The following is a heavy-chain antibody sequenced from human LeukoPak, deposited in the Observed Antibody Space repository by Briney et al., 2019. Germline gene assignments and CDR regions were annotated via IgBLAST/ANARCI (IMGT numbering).Heavy chain of an antibody. Sequence: TASETLSLTCTVSGGSMSSSSYYWGWIRQPPGKELEWIGSIYYSGSTYYNPSLKSRVTISVDTSKNQFSLKLSSVTAADTAVYYCASWSDPDWYFDLWGRGTLVTVSS. D-gene: IGHD3-3*01. J-gene: IGHJ2*01. CDR3: ASWSDPDWYFDL. CDR1: GGSMSSSSYY. V-gene: IGHV4-39*07. CDR2: IYYSGST.